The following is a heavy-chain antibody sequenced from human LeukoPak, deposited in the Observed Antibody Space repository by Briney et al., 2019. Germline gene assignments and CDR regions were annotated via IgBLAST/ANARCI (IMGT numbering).Heavy chain of an antibody. CDR2: IYYSGST. D-gene: IGHD2-2*01. CDR1: GGSISSGDYY. J-gene: IGHJ4*02. CDR3: ARVRPAAASYYFDY. V-gene: IGHV4-30-4*01. Sequence: SETLSLTCTVSGGSISSGDYYWSWIRQPPGKGPEWIGYIYYSGSTYYNPSLKSRVTISVDTSKNQFSLKLSSVTAADTAVYYCARVRPAAASYYFDYWGQGTLVTVSS.